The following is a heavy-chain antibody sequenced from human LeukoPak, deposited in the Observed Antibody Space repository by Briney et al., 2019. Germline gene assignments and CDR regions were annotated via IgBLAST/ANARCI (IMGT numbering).Heavy chain of an antibody. CDR2: IYSDGRT. Sequence: GGSLRLSCAASGFTVSDNYMSWVRQAPGKGLEWVSVIYSDGRTYYADSVKGRFTISRDNSKSTLYLQMNRLRAEDTAVYYCARLQVPKYIYHSSDYSAGAFDIWGQGTMVTVSS. CDR3: ARLQVPKYIYHSSDYSAGAFDI. CDR1: GFTVSDNY. V-gene: IGHV3-53*01. J-gene: IGHJ3*02. D-gene: IGHD6-19*01.